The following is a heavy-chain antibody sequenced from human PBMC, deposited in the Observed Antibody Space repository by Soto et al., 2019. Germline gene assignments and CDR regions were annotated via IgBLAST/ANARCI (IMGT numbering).Heavy chain of an antibody. D-gene: IGHD2-21*02. CDR1: GFTFSNAW. J-gene: IGHJ6*02. V-gene: IGHV3-15*07. CDR2: IKSKTDGGTT. Sequence: GGPLRLSCAASGFTFSNAWMNWVRQAPGKGLEWVGRIKSKTDGGTTDYAAPVKGRFTISRDDSKNTLYLQMNSLKTEDTAVYYCTTERIGGDAPPYYYGMDVWGQGTTVTVSS. CDR3: TTERIGGDAPPYYYGMDV.